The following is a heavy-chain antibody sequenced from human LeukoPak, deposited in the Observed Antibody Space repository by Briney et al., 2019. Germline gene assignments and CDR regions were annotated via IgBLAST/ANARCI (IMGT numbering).Heavy chain of an antibody. CDR2: MSGSDTGS. CDR3: AKDARSFGGTYFDY. D-gene: IGHD4-23*01. J-gene: IGHJ4*02. V-gene: IGHV3-23*01. CDR1: GFTLSSYS. Sequence: GGSLRLSCVASGFTLSSYSMSWVRQAPGKGLEWDSAMSGSDTGSWYADSVKGRFTISRDTSKTTLYLQMNSLRAEDTAIYYCAKDARSFGGTYFDYWGQGIQVTVSS.